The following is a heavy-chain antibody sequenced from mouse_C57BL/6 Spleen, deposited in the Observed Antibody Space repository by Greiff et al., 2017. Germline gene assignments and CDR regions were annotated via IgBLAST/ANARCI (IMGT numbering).Heavy chain of an antibody. J-gene: IGHJ4*01. V-gene: IGHV1-82*01. D-gene: IGHD2-4*01. CDR3: ARGDYDYDGADYYAMDY. CDR2: IYPGDGDT. Sequence: VQLQQSGPELVKPGASVKISCKASGYAFSSSWMNWVKQRPGKGLEWIGRIYPGDGDTNYNGKFKGKATLTADKSSSTAYMQLSSLTSEDSAVYFGARGDYDYDGADYYAMDYWGQGTSVTVSS. CDR1: GYAFSSSW.